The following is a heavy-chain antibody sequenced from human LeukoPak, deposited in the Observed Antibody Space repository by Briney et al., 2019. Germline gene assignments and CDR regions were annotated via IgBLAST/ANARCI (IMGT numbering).Heavy chain of an antibody. CDR3: ARGLYGSDPDY. V-gene: IGHV4-34*01. Sequence: PSETLSLTCAVYGGSFSGYYWSWIRQPPGKGLEWIGEINHSGSTNYNPSLKSRVTISVDTSKNQFSLKLSSVTAADTAVYYCARGLYGSDPDYWGQGTLVTVSS. CDR2: INHSGST. J-gene: IGHJ4*02. CDR1: GGSFSGYY. D-gene: IGHD3-10*01.